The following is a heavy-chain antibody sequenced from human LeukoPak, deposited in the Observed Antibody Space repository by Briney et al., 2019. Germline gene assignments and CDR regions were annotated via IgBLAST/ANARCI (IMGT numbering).Heavy chain of an antibody. V-gene: IGHV3-15*01. CDR1: GFTFTYAY. D-gene: IGHD3-10*01. CDR2: IKSKTDGGTT. Sequence: GGSLRLSCAASGFTFTYAYMSWVRQAPGRGLEWVGRIKSKTDGGTTDYVAPVKGRFTISRDDSNKKLHLQMNSLKTEDTGVYSYTTNAPDYGSGSYFSDFQHWGQGTLVTVSS. CDR3: TTNAPDYGSGSYFSDFQH. J-gene: IGHJ1*01.